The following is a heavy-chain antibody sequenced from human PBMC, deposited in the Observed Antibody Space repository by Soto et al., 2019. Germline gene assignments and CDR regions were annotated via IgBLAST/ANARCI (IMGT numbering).Heavy chain of an antibody. V-gene: IGHV1-69*13. CDR3: ARSGDYYYYGMDV. CDR2: IIPIFGTA. J-gene: IGHJ6*02. CDR1: GGTFSSYA. Sequence: SVKVSCKASGGTFSSYAISWVRQAPGQGLEWMGGIIPIFGTANYAQKFQGRVTITADESTSTAYMELSSLRSEDTAVYYCARSGDYYYYGMDVWGQGTTVTVSS.